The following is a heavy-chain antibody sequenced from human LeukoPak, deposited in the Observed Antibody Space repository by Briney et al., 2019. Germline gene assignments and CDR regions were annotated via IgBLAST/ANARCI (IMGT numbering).Heavy chain of an antibody. J-gene: IGHJ3*02. D-gene: IGHD1-7*01. V-gene: IGHV4-59*08. CDR2: IYYSGST. Sequence: PSETLSLTCTVSGGSISSYYWSWIRQPPGKGLEWIGYIYYSGSTNYNPSLKSRVTISVDTSKNQFSLKLSSVTAADTAVYYCAGHVDNWNYDAFDIWGQGTMVTVSS. CDR1: GGSISSYY. CDR3: AGHVDNWNYDAFDI.